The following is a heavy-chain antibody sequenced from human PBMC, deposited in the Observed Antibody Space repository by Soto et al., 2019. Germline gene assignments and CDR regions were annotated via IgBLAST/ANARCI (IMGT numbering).Heavy chain of an antibody. CDR2: ISSTGDT. Sequence: GGSLRLSCAASGFTFSNFDMHWVRQGTGKGLEWVSTISSTGDTYYAGSVMCRCTISRENYKNSFYLQMNSLRAGDTAVYYGARSIYYGMDVWGQGXTVTVYS. CDR3: ARSIYYGMDV. J-gene: IGHJ6*02. D-gene: IGHD2-21*01. V-gene: IGHV3-13*01. CDR1: GFTFSNFD.